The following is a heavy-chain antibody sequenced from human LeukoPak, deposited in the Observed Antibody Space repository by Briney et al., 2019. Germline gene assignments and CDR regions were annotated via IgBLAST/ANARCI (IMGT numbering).Heavy chain of an antibody. D-gene: IGHD3-10*01. CDR2: MNPNSGNT. CDR1: GYTFTSYD. Sequence: GAXVKVSCKASGYTFTSYDINWVRQAPGQRLEWMGWMNPNSGNTGYAQKFQGRVTMTRNTSISTAYMELSSLRSEDTAVYYCARGGRTYYYGSGSYFDWGQGTLVTVSS. V-gene: IGHV1-8*01. CDR3: ARGGRTYYYGSGSYFD. J-gene: IGHJ4*02.